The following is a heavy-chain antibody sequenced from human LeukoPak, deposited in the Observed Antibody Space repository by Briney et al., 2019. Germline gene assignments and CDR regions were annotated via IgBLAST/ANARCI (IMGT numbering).Heavy chain of an antibody. CDR3: ANHGYDYGDYGAFDY. CDR2: ISSSGSTI. J-gene: IGHJ4*02. Sequence: SGGSLRLSCAASGFTFSDYYMSWIRQAPGKGLEWVSYISSSGSTIYYADSVKGRFTISRDNAKNSLYLQMNSLRAEDTAVYYCANHGYDYGDYGAFDYWGQGTLVTVSS. CDR1: GFTFSDYY. V-gene: IGHV3-11*01. D-gene: IGHD4-17*01.